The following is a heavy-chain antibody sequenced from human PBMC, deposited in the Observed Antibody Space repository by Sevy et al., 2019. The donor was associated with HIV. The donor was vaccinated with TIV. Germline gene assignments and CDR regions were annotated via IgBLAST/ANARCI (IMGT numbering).Heavy chain of an antibody. J-gene: IGHJ4*02. CDR1: GFTFSSYG. CDR3: AKDINKEYSSSSPLFDY. D-gene: IGHD6-6*01. V-gene: IGHV3-30*18. Sequence: GGYLRLSCAASGFTFSSYGMHWVRQAPGKGLEWVAVISYDGSNKYYADSVKGRFTISRDNSKNTLYLQMNSLRAEDTAVYYCAKDINKEYSSSSPLFDYWGQGTLVTVSS. CDR2: ISYDGSNK.